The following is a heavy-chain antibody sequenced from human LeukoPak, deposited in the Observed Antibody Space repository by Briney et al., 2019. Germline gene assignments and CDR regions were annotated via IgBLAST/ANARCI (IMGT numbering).Heavy chain of an antibody. CDR2: IKQDGSEK. CDR1: GFTFSSYA. J-gene: IGHJ3*02. D-gene: IGHD6-13*01. V-gene: IGHV3-7*01. Sequence: GGSLRLSCAASGFTFSSYAMHWVRQAPGKGLEWVANIKQDGSEKYYVDSVKGRFTISRDNAKNSLYLQMNSLRAEDTAVYYCAREQQQLVRAFDIWGQGTMVTVSS. CDR3: AREQQQLVRAFDI.